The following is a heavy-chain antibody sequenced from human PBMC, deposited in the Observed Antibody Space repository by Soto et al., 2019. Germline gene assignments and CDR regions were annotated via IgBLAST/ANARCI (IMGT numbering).Heavy chain of an antibody. D-gene: IGHD5-12*01. J-gene: IGHJ6*02. CDR1: GDSVSSNSAA. CDR2: TYYRSKWYN. V-gene: IGHV6-1*01. CDR3: ARDSGGYSGYDDNYYYYGMDV. Sequence: PSQTLSLTCAISGDSVSSNSAAWSWIRQSPSRGLEWLGRTYYRSKWYNDYAVSVKSRITINPDTSKNQFSLQLNSVTPEDTAVYYCARDSGGYSGYDDNYYYYGMDVWGQGTTVTVSS.